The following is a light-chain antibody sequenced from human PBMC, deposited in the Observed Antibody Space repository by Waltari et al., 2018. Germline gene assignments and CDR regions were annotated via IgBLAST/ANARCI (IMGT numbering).Light chain of an antibody. Sequence: SYVLTQPPSVSVAPGKKARINCGGNNIGDENVNWYQQKPGQAPVGVIYYNSDRPSGIAERFTGSNSGNTATLTIRRVEAGDEADYYCQVWDSTTDHRVFGTGTKVTVL. CDR3: QVWDSTTDHRV. CDR2: YNS. J-gene: IGLJ1*01. CDR1: NIGDEN. V-gene: IGLV3-21*04.